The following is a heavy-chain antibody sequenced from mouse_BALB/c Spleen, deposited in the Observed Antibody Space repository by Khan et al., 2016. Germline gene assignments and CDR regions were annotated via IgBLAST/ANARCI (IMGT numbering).Heavy chain of an antibody. D-gene: IGHD2-1*01. CDR3: AREGLNYDFAMVY. Sequence: QVQLKESGAELVRPGVSVKISCKGSGYTFTDYAIHWVKQSHAKSLEWIGVISTFYGDTTYNPQFEGKATFTVDKSSSAAYLELARLTCEDAAIYYCAREGLNYDFAMVYWGQGTSVTVSS. J-gene: IGHJ4*01. CDR1: GYTFTDYA. V-gene: IGHV1S137*01. CDR2: ISTFYGDT.